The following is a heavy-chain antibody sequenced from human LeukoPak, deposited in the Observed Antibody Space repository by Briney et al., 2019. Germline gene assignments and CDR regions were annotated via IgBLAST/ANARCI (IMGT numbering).Heavy chain of an antibody. CDR2: INTDGTVT. CDR3: AKEAGPLLIGETYDM. D-gene: IGHD2-21*01. CDR1: GFTFSKYW. Sequence: GGSLRLSCAASGFTFSKYWMLWVRQAPGKGLESVSRINTDGTVTTYADSVKGRFTVSRDNADNTMFLQMNSVRDEDTAVYFCAKEAGPLLIGETYDMWGQGTKVTVSS. J-gene: IGHJ3*02. V-gene: IGHV3-74*01.